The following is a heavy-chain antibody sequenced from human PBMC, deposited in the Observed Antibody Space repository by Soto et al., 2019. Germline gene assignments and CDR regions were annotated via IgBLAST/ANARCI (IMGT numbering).Heavy chain of an antibody. CDR1: GYTFKNYG. V-gene: IGHV1-18*04. CDR2: ISAYNGDT. Sequence: QDHLVQSGAEVKKPGASAKVSCNASGYTFKNYGINWVRPAPGRGLEWVAWISAYNGDTSYAQHFQGRVTVTTETVTNTAYMELRSLRPDDTAVYFCVLGGLETGYYRDMDYWGQGTLVSVSS. D-gene: IGHD3-9*01. CDR3: VLGGLETGYYRDMDY. J-gene: IGHJ4*02.